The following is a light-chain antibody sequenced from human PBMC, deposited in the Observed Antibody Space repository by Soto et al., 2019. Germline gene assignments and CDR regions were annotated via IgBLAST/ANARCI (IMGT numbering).Light chain of an antibody. CDR1: QSLSSR. V-gene: IGKV1-5*01. J-gene: IGKJ1*01. Sequence: DIQMTQSPSSLSASVGDRVTMXCRASQSLSSRLAWYQQKPRKAPKLLIYAASSLQTGGPPSFSGSGSATAFTPPISSLQPDDFATYYCQQYNSYSSTFGQGTKVDIK. CDR2: AAS. CDR3: QQYNSYSST.